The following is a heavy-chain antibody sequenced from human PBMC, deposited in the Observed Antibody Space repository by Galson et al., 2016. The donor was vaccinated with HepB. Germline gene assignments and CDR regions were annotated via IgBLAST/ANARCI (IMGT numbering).Heavy chain of an antibody. CDR2: IYYSGST. CDR1: GGSINSGGYY. D-gene: IGHD3-22*01. J-gene: IGHJ3*02. Sequence: TLSLTCTVSGGSINSGGYYWNWIRQHPGKGLEWIGYIYYSGSTYYNPSLKSRFTISLETSKNQFSLKLSSVTAADTAVYYCARDLLIYSRVLHAFDIWGQGTVVTVSS. V-gene: IGHV4-31*03. CDR3: ARDLLIYSRVLHAFDI.